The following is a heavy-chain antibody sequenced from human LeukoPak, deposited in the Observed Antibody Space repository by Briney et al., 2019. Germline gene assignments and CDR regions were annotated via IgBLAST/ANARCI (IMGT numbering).Heavy chain of an antibody. CDR1: GFTFSSYE. CDR3: ARDRPWFDP. CDR2: ISSSGSTI. J-gene: IGHJ5*02. Sequence: GGSLRLSCAASGFTFSSYEMNWVRQAPGKGLEWVSYISSSGSTIYYADSVKGRFTISRGNAKNSLYLQMNSLRAEDTAVYYCARDRPWFDPWGQGTLVTVSS. V-gene: IGHV3-48*03.